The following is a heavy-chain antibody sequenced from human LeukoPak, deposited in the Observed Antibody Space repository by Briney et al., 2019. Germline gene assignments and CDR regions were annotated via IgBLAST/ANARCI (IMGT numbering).Heavy chain of an antibody. D-gene: IGHD6-13*01. V-gene: IGHV4-34*01. Sequence: PSETLSLTCAVYGGSFSGYYWSWIRQPPGKGLEWIGEINHSGSTNYNPSLQSRVTISVDTSKNQFSLKLSSVTAADTAVYYCARFLAAAGPNWFDPWGQGTLVTVSS. CDR2: INHSGST. CDR3: ARFLAAAGPNWFDP. J-gene: IGHJ5*02. CDR1: GGSFSGYY.